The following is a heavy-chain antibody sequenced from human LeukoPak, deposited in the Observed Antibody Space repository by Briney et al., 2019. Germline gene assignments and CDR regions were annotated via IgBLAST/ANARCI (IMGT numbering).Heavy chain of an antibody. Sequence: ASVKVSCKASGYTFSSYYMHWVRQAPGQGLEWMGVINPSGGTTTYAQKFQGRVTMTRDTSTSTVYMEVSSLRSEDTAVYYCASSPITMVRGVMVFGYFQHWGQGTLVSVSS. CDR1: GYTFSSYY. CDR2: INPSGGTT. V-gene: IGHV1-46*01. D-gene: IGHD3-10*01. CDR3: ASSPITMVRGVMVFGYFQH. J-gene: IGHJ1*01.